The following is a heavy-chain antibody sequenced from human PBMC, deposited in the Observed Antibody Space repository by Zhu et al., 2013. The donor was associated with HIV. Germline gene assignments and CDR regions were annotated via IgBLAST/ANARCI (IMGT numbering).Heavy chain of an antibody. CDR1: GYTFTSYG. CDR3: ARVPLKFVAGTITGGLFDY. V-gene: IGHV1-18*01. Sequence: QVQLVQSGAEVKKPGASVKVSCKASGYTFTSYGISWVRQAPGQGLEWMGWISAYNGNTNYAQKLQGRVTMTTDTSTSTAYMELRSLRSDDTAVYYCARVPLKFVAGTITGGLFDYWGQGTLVTVSS. J-gene: IGHJ4*02. D-gene: IGHD6-19*01. CDR2: ISAYNGNT.